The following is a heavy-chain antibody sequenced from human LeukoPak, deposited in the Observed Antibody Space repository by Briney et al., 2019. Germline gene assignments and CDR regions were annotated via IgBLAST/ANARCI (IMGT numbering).Heavy chain of an antibody. CDR2: IYYSGST. V-gene: IGHV4-39*07. D-gene: IGHD2-8*02. Sequence: SETLSLTCTVSGGSISSSSYYWGWIRQPPGEGLEWIGSIYYSGSTYYNPSLKSRVTISVDASKNQFSLKLSSVTAADTAVYYCARLVANDAFDIWGQGTMVTVSS. CDR3: ARLVANDAFDI. CDR1: GGSISSSSYY. J-gene: IGHJ3*02.